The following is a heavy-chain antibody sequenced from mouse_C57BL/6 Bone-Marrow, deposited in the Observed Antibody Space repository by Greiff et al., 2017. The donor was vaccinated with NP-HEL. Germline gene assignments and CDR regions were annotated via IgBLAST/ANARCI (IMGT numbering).Heavy chain of an antibody. D-gene: IGHD2-4*01. CDR3: ARSYDCDGGVWYFDV. V-gene: IGHV1-59*01. Sequence: QVQLQQPGAELVRPGTSVKLSCKASGYTFTSYWMHWVKQRPGQGLEWIGVIDPSDSCNNYTEKFKGKATLTVDTSSSIDYIHLSSLTSEDSAVYDCARSYDCDGGVWYFDVWGTGTTVTVSS. J-gene: IGHJ1*03. CDR2: IDPSDSCN. CDR1: GYTFTSYW.